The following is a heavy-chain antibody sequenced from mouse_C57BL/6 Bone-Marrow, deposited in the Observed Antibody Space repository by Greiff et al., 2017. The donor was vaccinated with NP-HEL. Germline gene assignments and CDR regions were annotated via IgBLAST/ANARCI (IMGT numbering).Heavy chain of an antibody. D-gene: IGHD2-4*01. CDR1: GFTFSDYG. Sequence: EVNVVESGGGLVKPGGSLKLSCAASGFTFSDYGMHWVRQAPEKGLEWVAYISSGSSTIYYADTVKGRFTISRDNATNTLFLQMPSLRSEDTAVYYCASFDYDYGGGYWGQGTLLTVSA. CDR3: ASFDYDYGGGY. J-gene: IGHJ3*01. CDR2: ISSGSSTI. V-gene: IGHV5-17*01.